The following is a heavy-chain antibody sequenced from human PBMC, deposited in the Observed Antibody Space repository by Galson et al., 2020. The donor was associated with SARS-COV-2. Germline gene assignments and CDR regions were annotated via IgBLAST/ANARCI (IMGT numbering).Heavy chain of an antibody. J-gene: IGHJ4*02. Sequence: GGSLRLSCAVYGFTFSDNYMTWIRQAPGKGLEWISFISSSGTNMYYAASVTGRFTVSRDNANNILYLQMNGLTAEDTAVYYCATYSNGWPSMHFDYWGQGTLVTVSS. D-gene: IGHD6-19*01. CDR3: ATYSNGWPSMHFDY. CDR2: ISSSGTNM. V-gene: IGHV3-11*01. CDR1: GFTFSDNY.